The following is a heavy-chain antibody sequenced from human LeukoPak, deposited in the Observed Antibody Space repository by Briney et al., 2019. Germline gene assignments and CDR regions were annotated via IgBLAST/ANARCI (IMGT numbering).Heavy chain of an antibody. CDR2: FDPEDGEP. Sequence: ASVKVSCKVSGYTLTEVTMHWVRQPPGKGLEWMGGFDPEDGEPLYAPKFQGRVTMTKDTSTDTAYMELSSLRSEDAAVYYCATGRMYASFDYWGQGTLVTVSS. V-gene: IGHV1-24*01. D-gene: IGHD2-8*01. CDR3: ATGRMYASFDY. J-gene: IGHJ4*02. CDR1: GYTLTEVT.